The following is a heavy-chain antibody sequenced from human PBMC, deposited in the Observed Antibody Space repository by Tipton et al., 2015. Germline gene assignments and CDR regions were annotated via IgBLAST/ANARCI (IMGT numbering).Heavy chain of an antibody. V-gene: IGHV4-38-2*01. D-gene: IGHD4-23*01. CDR1: GYSISSGYY. CDR3: ARARGRHGGLFDS. J-gene: IGHJ4*02. CDR2: ISYTETS. Sequence: TLSLTCDVSGYSISSGYYWSWIRQPPGKGLEWIGYISYTETSHYNPSLKSRVTISVDTSKTQFSLKMSSVTASDTAVYYCARARGRHGGLFDSWGQGILVTVSS.